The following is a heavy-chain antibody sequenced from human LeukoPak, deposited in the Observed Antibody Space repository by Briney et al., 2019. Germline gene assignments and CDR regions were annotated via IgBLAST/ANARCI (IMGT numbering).Heavy chain of an antibody. J-gene: IGHJ4*02. V-gene: IGHV3-33*01. CDR3: ARDFGGAVDS. Sequence: GKSLRLSCAASGFTFSNYGMQWVRQAPGEGLEWVAVIWSDGSNKYYADSVKGRFTISRDNSKDTLYLQMDSLRAEDSAIYYCARDFGGAVDSWGQGTLVTVSS. CDR1: GFTFSNYG. CDR2: IWSDGSNK. D-gene: IGHD1-26*01.